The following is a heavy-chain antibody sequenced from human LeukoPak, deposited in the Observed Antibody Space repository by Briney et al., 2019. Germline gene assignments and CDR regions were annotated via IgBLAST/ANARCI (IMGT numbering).Heavy chain of an antibody. J-gene: IGHJ3*02. D-gene: IGHD6-13*01. CDR1: GGSISRSSYS. CDR2: IYYSGST. V-gene: IGHV4-39*07. Sequence: SETLSLTCTVSGGSISRSSYSWGWIRQPPGKGLEWIGSIYYSGSTYYNPSLKSRVTISVDTSKNQFSLKLSSVTAADTAVYYCGAAAGAFDIWGQGTMVTVSS. CDR3: GAAAGAFDI.